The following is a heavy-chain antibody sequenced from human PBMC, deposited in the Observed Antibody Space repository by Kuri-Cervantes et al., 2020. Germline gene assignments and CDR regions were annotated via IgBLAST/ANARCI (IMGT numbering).Heavy chain of an antibody. Sequence: LSLTCAASGFTFSSYGMHWVRQAPGKGLEWVAVISYGGSNKYYADSVKGRFTISRDNAKNSPYLQMDSLRAEDTAVYYCARAPKAEYWGQGTLVTVSS. V-gene: IGHV3-30*03. CDR3: ARAPKAEY. J-gene: IGHJ4*02. CDR2: ISYGGSNK. D-gene: IGHD6-25*01. CDR1: GFTFSSYG.